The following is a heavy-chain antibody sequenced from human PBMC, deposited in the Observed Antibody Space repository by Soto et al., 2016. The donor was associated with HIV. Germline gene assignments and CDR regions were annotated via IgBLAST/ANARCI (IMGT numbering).Heavy chain of an antibody. V-gene: IGHV3-23*01. D-gene: IGHD3-22*01. CDR3: AKKGWMIAKDRNWYFDL. CDR1: GFSFSNYA. J-gene: IGHJ2*01. Sequence: QLLESGGALVQPGGSLRLSCAASGFSFSNYAMSWVRQAPGKGLQWVSGISGSGSSTYYADSVKGRFTISRDNSKNTLYLQMKSLRAEDTAVYYCAKKGWMIAKDRNWYFDLVGRDHRGHCLL. CDR2: ISGSGSST.